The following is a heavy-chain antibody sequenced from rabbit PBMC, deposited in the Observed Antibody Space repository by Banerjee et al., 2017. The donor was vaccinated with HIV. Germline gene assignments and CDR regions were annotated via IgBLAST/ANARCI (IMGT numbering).Heavy chain of an antibody. CDR2: IYTNGGST. CDR3: ARDDSSSGGYVHNL. D-gene: IGHD1-1*01. CDR1: GFDLSSYYY. Sequence: QEQLEESGGGLVKPEGSLTLTCKASGFDLSSYYYMCWVRQAPGQGLELIACIYTNGGSTWYASWVNGRFTISRSTSLNTVDLKMTSLTVADTATYFCARDDSSSGGYVHNLWGPGTLVTVS. V-gene: IGHV1S43*01. J-gene: IGHJ4*01.